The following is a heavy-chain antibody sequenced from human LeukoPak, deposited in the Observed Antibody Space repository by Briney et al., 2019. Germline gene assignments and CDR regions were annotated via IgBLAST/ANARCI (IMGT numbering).Heavy chain of an antibody. J-gene: IGHJ4*02. Sequence: SGPTQVNPTQTLTPTCTFSWFSLSTSGMSVCWMRQPSGKALEWLASIDLDDDKFYSTSLKTRLTISKDTSKNQVVLTMTNMDPVDTATYYCARIAAGYYFDYWGQGTLVTVSS. V-gene: IGHV2-70*04. CDR3: ARIAAGYYFDY. CDR1: WFSLSTSGMS. CDR2: IDLDDDK. D-gene: IGHD6-13*01.